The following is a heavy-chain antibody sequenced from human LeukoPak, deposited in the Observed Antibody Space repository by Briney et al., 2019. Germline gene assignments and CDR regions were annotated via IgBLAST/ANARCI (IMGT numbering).Heavy chain of an antibody. V-gene: IGHV4-34*01. Sequence: SETLSLTCAVYGGSFSGYYWSWIRQPPGKGLEWIGEINHSGSINYNPSLKSRVTISVDTSKNQFSLKLSSVTAADTAVYYCASRDDILTGFNYWGQGTLVTVSS. J-gene: IGHJ4*02. CDR1: GGSFSGYY. CDR3: ASRDDILTGFNY. CDR2: INHSGSI. D-gene: IGHD3-9*01.